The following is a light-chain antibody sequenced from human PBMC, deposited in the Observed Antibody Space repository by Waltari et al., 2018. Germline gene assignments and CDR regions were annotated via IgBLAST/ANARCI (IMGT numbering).Light chain of an antibody. V-gene: IGKV3-15*01. Sequence: EIVMTQSPATLSVSPGERATLSCRASQSVTSTLAWYQQEPGQAPRLLIYDASTRATDIPARFSGSGSGTEFTLTISSLQSEDFAVYYCQQYHNWPLTFAGGTKVEIK. CDR3: QQYHNWPLT. CDR1: QSVTST. CDR2: DAS. J-gene: IGKJ4*01.